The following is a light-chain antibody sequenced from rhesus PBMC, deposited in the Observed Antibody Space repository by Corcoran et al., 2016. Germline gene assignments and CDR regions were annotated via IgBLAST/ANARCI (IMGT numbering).Light chain of an antibody. CDR2: AAS. V-gene: IGKV1-33*02. CDR1: QGISNW. CDR3: QTHNRNPYS. J-gene: IGKJ2*01. Sequence: DIQMTQSPSSLSAPVGDRVTITCQASQGISNWLAWYQQKPGKAPKLLIYAASSLQSGVPSRFSGRGAGTEFTLTISSLQPEDFATNYCQTHNRNPYSFGQGTKVEI.